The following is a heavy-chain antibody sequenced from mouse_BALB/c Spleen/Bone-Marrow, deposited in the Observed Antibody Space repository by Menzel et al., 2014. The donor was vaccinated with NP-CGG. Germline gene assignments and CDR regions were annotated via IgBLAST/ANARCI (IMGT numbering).Heavy chain of an antibody. CDR3: ARDVGYGNYFVY. CDR1: GFTFSDFY. Sequence: EVKLMESGGGLVQPGDSLRLSCATSGFTFSDFYMEWVRQPPGKRLEWVAASRNKAKHYTTEYSASVKGRFIVSRDTSQSILYLQMNALRAEDTDIYYCARDVGYGNYFVYWGQGTLVTVSA. CDR2: SRNKAKHYTT. V-gene: IGHV7-1*02. J-gene: IGHJ3*01. D-gene: IGHD2-10*02.